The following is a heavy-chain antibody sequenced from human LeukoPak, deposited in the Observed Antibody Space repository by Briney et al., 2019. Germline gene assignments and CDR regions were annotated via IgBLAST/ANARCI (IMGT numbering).Heavy chain of an antibody. CDR3: ARAVPSRQAIDY. V-gene: IGHV3-23*01. J-gene: IGHJ4*02. CDR2: ISGSGGST. CDR1: GFTFSSYG. Sequence: GGSLRLSCAASGFTFSSYGMSWVRQAPGKGLEWVSAISGSGGSTYYADSVKGRFTIPRDNSKNTLYLQMNSLIPEDTAVYYCARAVPSRQAIDYWGQGTLVTVSS.